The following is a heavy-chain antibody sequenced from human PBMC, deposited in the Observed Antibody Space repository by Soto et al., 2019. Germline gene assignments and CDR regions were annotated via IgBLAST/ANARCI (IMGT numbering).Heavy chain of an antibody. CDR3: AAYYYDSSGYLDY. CDR1: GGSISSGDYY. V-gene: IGHV4-30-4*01. J-gene: IGHJ4*02. D-gene: IGHD3-22*01. CDR2: IYYSGST. Sequence: LSLTCTVSGGSISSGDYYWSWIRQPPGKGLEWIGYIYYSGSTYYNPSLKSRVTISVDTSKNQFSLKLSSVTAADTAVYYCAAYYYDSSGYLDYWGQGTLVTVSS.